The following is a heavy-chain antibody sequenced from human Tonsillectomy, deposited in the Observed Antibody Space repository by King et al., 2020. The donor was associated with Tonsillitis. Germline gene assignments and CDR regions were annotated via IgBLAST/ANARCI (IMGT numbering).Heavy chain of an antibody. CDR2: IDWDDDK. CDR3: ARMSAGLRNWFDL. V-gene: IGHV2-70*01. Sequence: TLKESGPALVKPTQTLTLTCTFSVFSLNTSGMCVGWIRQPPGKALEWLALIDWDDDKYYSTSLKTRLTISKDTSKNQVVLTMTNMDPVDTATYYCARMSAGLRNWFDLWGQGTLVTVSS. D-gene: IGHD6-19*01. CDR1: VFSLNTSGMC. J-gene: IGHJ5*02.